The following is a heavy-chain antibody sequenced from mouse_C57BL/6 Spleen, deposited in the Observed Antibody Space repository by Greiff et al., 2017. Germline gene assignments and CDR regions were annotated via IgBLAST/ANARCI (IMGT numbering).Heavy chain of an antibody. J-gene: IGHJ2*01. CDR1: GFTFSSYA. V-gene: IGHV5-4*01. CDR3: ARYNYARGFDY. Sequence: EVQLLQSGAGLVKPGGSVKLSCAASGFTFSSYAMYWVRQTPGKRLEWVATISDGGSDTYYPDKVKGRITISRDNAKNTPYLQMSRLKSEDTAVYYCARYNYARGFDYWGQGTTLTVSS. D-gene: IGHD2-12*01. CDR2: ISDGGSDT.